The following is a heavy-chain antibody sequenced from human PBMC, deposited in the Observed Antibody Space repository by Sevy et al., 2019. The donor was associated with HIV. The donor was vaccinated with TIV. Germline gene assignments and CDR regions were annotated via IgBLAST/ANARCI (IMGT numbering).Heavy chain of an antibody. V-gene: IGHV1-24*01. CDR2: FDPEDDET. J-gene: IGHJ4*02. D-gene: IGHD3-22*01. Sequence: ASVKVSCKVSGYRLSQLSMHWVRQAPGKGLEWMGSFDPEDDETIYAQNFQGRVAMTEETSTDTAYIELSTMRSEDTAVYYCATTKDYYESSGSPFDYWGQGTLVTVSS. CDR3: ATTKDYYESSGSPFDY. CDR1: GYRLSQLS.